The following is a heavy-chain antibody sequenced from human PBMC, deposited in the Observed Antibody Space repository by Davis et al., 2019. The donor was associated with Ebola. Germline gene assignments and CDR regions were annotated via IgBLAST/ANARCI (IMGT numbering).Heavy chain of an antibody. V-gene: IGHV4-34*01. CDR2: INHSGST. CDR1: GFTFSSYA. D-gene: IGHD4-23*01. CDR3: ARGLGGNRYYFDY. Sequence: PGGSLRLSCAASGFTFSSYAMSWVRQAPGRGLEWVGEINHSGSTNYNPSLKSRVTISVDTSKNQFSLKLSSVTAADTAVYYCARGLGGNRYYFDYWGQGTLVTVSS. J-gene: IGHJ4*02.